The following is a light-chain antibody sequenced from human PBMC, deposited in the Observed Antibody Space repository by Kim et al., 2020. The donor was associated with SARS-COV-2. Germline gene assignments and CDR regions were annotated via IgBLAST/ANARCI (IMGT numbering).Light chain of an antibody. CDR3: CSYEGSYTWV. Sequence: QSVTISCTGTSSAVGGYNHVSWYQQHPGKAPKLMIFDVTKRPSGVPDRFSGSKSGNTASLTISGLQAEDEADYYCCSYEGSYTWVFGRGTKLTVL. CDR1: SSAVGGYNH. J-gene: IGLJ3*02. V-gene: IGLV2-11*03. CDR2: DVT.